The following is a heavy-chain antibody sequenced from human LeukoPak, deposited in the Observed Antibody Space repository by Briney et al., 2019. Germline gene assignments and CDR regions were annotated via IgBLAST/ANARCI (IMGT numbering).Heavy chain of an antibody. CDR3: AKASSSWSPMGDWFDP. D-gene: IGHD6-13*01. CDR2: ISDNGIST. J-gene: IGHJ5*02. Sequence: GGSLRLSGAASGFTFSSYAMSWVRKAPGKGLEWVSAISDNGISTYYADSVKGRFTISRDNSKNTLYLQVNSLRAEDTAVYFCAKASSSWSPMGDWFDPWGQGTLVTVSS. CDR1: GFTFSSYA. V-gene: IGHV3-23*01.